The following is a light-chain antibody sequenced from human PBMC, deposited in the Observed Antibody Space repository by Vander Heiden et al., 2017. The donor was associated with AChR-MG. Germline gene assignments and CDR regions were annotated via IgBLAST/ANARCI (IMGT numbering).Light chain of an antibody. Sequence: DVVMTQSPLSLPVTVGQPASISCRSSQGLVHSDGNTYLNWFQQRPGQSPRRLIYKVSNRDSGVPDRFSGSGSGTDFTLKISRVEADDVGVYYCMQCTHWPQTFGQGTMLEIK. J-gene: IGKJ2*01. V-gene: IGKV2-30*02. CDR2: KVS. CDR3: MQCTHWPQT. CDR1: QGLVHSDGNTY.